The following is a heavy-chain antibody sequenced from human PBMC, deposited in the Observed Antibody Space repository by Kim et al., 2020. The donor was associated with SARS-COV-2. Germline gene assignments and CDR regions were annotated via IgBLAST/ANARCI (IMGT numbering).Heavy chain of an antibody. CDR1: GGKISSYY. D-gene: IGHD5-18*01. V-gene: IGHV4-59*10. Sequence: SETLSLEGEGEGGKISSYYWSWIRQPAGKGLEWIGRIYTSGSTNYYPSLKSRGTMSVDTTTNQFSLKLSSVTAADTAVFYRSTGAYSYGYSDYWGHGTLV. J-gene: IGHJ4*01. CDR2: IYTSGST. CDR3: STGAYSYGYSDY.